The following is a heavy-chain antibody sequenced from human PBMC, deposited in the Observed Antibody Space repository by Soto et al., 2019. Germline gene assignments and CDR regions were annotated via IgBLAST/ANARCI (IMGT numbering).Heavy chain of an antibody. V-gene: IGHV4-4*02. CDR2: IYHSGST. J-gene: IGHJ6*02. D-gene: IGHD3-3*01. Sequence: PSETLSLTCAVSGGSISSSNWWSWVRQPPGKGLEWIGEIYHSGSTNYNPSLKSRVTISVDKSKNQFSLKLSSVTAADTAVYYCARGATIFGVVINAVVGMDVWGQGTTVTVSS. CDR1: GGSISSSNW. CDR3: ARGATIFGVVINAVVGMDV.